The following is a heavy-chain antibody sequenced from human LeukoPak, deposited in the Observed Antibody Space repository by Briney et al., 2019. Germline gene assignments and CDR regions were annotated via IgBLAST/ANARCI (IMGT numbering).Heavy chain of an antibody. V-gene: IGHV3-7*03. CDR1: GFTFSSYW. Sequence: PGGSLRLSCAASGFTFSSYWMSWVRQAPGKGLEWVANIKQDGSEKYYVDSVKGRFTISRDNAKNSLYLQMNSLRAEDTALYYCAKSNYYGSGSGGMDVWGQGTTVTVSS. D-gene: IGHD3-10*01. CDR3: AKSNYYGSGSGGMDV. CDR2: IKQDGSEK. J-gene: IGHJ6*02.